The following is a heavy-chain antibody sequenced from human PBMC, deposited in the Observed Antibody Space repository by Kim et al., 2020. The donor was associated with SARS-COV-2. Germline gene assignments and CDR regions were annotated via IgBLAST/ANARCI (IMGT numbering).Heavy chain of an antibody. CDR3: ARDGGGSYPSGFDY. V-gene: IGHV4-59*01. D-gene: IGHD1-26*01. J-gene: IGHJ4*02. Sequence: TPSLKSRVTISVDTSKNQFSLKLSSVTAADTAVYYCARDGGGSYPSGFDYWGQGTLVTVSS.